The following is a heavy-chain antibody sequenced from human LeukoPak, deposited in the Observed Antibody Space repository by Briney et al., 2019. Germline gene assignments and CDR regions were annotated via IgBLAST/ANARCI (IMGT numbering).Heavy chain of an antibody. Sequence: GGSLRLSCAASGFTFSSYGMNWVRQAPGKGLEWVSSISSSSSYIYYADSVKGRFTISRDNAKNSLYLQMNSLRAEDTAVYYCARGYGDYVTVPFDYWGQGTLVTVSS. D-gene: IGHD4-17*01. J-gene: IGHJ4*02. CDR3: ARGYGDYVTVPFDY. V-gene: IGHV3-21*01. CDR1: GFTFSSYG. CDR2: ISSSSSYI.